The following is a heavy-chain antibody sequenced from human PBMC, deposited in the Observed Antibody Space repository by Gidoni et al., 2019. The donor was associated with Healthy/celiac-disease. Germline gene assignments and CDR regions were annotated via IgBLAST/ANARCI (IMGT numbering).Heavy chain of an antibody. CDR1: GGSFSGYY. V-gene: IGHV4-34*01. Sequence: QVQLQQWGAGLLKPSETMSLTCAVYGGSFSGYYWSWIRQPPGKGLAWIGEINHSGSTSYNPSLNSRVTMSVDTSKNQFSLKLSSVTAADTAVYYCARGGGPPWRGYDFWSGYYTRGAFDIWGQGTMVTVSS. CDR3: ARGGGPPWRGYDFWSGYYTRGAFDI. D-gene: IGHD3-3*01. J-gene: IGHJ3*02. CDR2: INHSGST.